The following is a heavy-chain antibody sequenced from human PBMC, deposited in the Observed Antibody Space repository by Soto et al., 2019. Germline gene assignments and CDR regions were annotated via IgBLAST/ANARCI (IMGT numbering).Heavy chain of an antibody. CDR2: IDPSDSYT. CDR3: ASRVSYGMYTRANDAFDI. J-gene: IGHJ3*02. Sequence: PGASLKISCKGSGYSFTSYWISWVRQMPGKGLEWMGRIDPSDSYTNYSPSFQGHVTISADKSISTAYLQWSSLKASDTAMYYCASRVSYGMYTRANDAFDIWGQGTMVTVSS. V-gene: IGHV5-10-1*01. CDR1: GYSFTSYW. D-gene: IGHD1-20*01.